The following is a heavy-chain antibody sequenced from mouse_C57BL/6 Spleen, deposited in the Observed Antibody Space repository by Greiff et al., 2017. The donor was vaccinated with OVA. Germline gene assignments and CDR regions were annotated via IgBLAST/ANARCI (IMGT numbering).Heavy chain of an antibody. CDR2: IDPENGDT. J-gene: IGHJ1*03. Sequence: EVQLQQSGAELVRPGASVKLSCTASGFNIKDDYMHWVKQRPEQGLEWIGWIDPENGDTEYASKFQGKATITADTSSNTAYLQLSSLTSEDTAVYYCTTTVAYFDVWGTGTTVTVSS. CDR3: TTTVAYFDV. V-gene: IGHV14-4*01. CDR1: GFNIKDDY. D-gene: IGHD1-1*01.